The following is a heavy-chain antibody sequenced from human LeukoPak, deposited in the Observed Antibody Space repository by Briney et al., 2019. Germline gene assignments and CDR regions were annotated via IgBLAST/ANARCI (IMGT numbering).Heavy chain of an antibody. CDR1: GFTFDDYT. Sequence: GGSLRLSCAASGFTFDDYTMHWVRQAPGKGLEWVSGLSWNSGSIVYADSVKGRFTISRDNAKNSLYLQMNSLRAEDTAVYYCAGYLKWELPPGGAFDIWGQGTMVTVSS. CDR2: LSWNSGSI. CDR3: AGYLKWELPPGGAFDI. J-gene: IGHJ3*02. D-gene: IGHD1-26*01. V-gene: IGHV3-9*01.